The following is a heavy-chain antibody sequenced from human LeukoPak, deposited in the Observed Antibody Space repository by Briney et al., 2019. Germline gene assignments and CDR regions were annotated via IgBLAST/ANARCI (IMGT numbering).Heavy chain of an antibody. CDR2: LSGTGGST. D-gene: IGHD4-17*01. Sequence: TGGSLRLSCAASGFTFSNYAMSWVRQAPGKGLEWVSTLSGTGGSTYYADSVKGRFTISRDNSKNSLYLQMNSLRAEDTAVYYCAKSDRLTVTAQFDYWGQGTLVTVSS. V-gene: IGHV3-23*01. CDR3: AKSDRLTVTAQFDY. J-gene: IGHJ4*02. CDR1: GFTFSNYA.